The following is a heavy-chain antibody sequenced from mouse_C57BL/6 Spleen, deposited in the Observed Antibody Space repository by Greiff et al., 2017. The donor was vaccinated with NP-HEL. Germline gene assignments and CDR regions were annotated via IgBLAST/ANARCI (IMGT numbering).Heavy chain of an antibody. CDR1: GYAFSSSW. D-gene: IGHD1-1*01. Sequence: VQLQQSGPELVKPGASVKISCKASGYAFSSSWMNWVKQRPGKGLEWIGRIYPGDGDTNYNGKFKGKATLTADKSSSTAYMQLSSLTSEDSAVYFGARPTTVVAKGFAYWGQGTLVTVSA. CDR2: IYPGDGDT. CDR3: ARPTTVVAKGFAY. J-gene: IGHJ3*01. V-gene: IGHV1-82*01.